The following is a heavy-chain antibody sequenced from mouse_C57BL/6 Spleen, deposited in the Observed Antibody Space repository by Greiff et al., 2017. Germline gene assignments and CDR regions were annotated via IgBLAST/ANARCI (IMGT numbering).Heavy chain of an antibody. D-gene: IGHD1-1*01. CDR1: GYTFTSYW. Sequence: QVQLQQPGAELVKPGASVKMSCKASGYTFTSYWITWVKQRPGQGLEWIGDFYPGSGSTNYNEKFKSKATLTVDPSSSTAYMQLSSLTSEASAVDYYARKRDYYYVEAPRYWGQGTTLTVSS. CDR2: FYPGSGST. V-gene: IGHV1-55*01. CDR3: ARKRDYYYVEAPRY. J-gene: IGHJ2*01.